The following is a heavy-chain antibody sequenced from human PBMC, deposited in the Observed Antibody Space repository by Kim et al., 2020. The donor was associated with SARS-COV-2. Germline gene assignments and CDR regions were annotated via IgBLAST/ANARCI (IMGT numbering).Heavy chain of an antibody. D-gene: IGHD3-22*01. CDR2: INHSGTT. V-gene: IGHV4-34*01. CDR3: SRGRGDITMIVVVITAAEYYFVY. Sequence: SETLSLTCAVYGGSFSGYSWSWIRQPPGKGLEWIGEINHSGTTNYNPYLKSRVNISEHTSKNQISLKLSSVTAADTAVYYCSRGRGDITMIVVVITAAEYYFVYWGQGTLVTVSS. J-gene: IGHJ4*02. CDR1: GGSFSGYS.